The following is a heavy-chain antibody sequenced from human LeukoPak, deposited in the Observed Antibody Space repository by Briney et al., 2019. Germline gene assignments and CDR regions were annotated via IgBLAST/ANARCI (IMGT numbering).Heavy chain of an antibody. V-gene: IGHV1-18*01. D-gene: IGHD5-24*01. J-gene: IGHJ4*02. CDR1: GYTFTSYG. Sequence: ASVKVSCKASGYTFTSYGISWVRQAPGQGHEWMGWISAYNGNTNYAQKLQGRATMTTDTSTSTAYMELRSLRSDDTAVYYCSRDVDGYNSRYFDYWGQGTLVTVSS. CDR2: ISAYNGNT. CDR3: SRDVDGYNSRYFDY.